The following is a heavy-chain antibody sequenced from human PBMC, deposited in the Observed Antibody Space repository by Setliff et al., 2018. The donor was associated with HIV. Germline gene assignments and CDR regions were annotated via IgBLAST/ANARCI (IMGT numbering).Heavy chain of an antibody. CDR1: GFSFSSYS. D-gene: IGHD4-17*01. V-gene: IGHV3-21*05. CDR2: ISSSSSYI. Sequence: GSLRLSCAASGFSFSSYSMNWVRQAPGKGLEWVSYISSSSSYIFYTDSVNGRFTISRDNAKNSLYLQMNGLRAEDTAVYYCARGPTTVTNYYYYYMDVWGKGTTVTVSS. CDR3: ARGPTTVTNYYYYYMDV. J-gene: IGHJ6*03.